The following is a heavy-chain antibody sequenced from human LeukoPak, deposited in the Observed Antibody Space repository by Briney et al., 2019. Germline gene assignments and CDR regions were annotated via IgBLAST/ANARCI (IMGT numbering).Heavy chain of an antibody. J-gene: IGHJ4*02. D-gene: IGHD4-17*01. CDR1: GGSISSGDYY. CDR2: IYYSGST. CDR3: ARVGMTTVTSFDY. Sequence: SQTLSLTCTVSGGSISSGDYYWSWIRQPPGKGLEWIGYIYYSGSTYYNPSLESRVTISVDTSKNQFSLKLSSVTAADTAVYYCARVGMTTVTSFDYWGQGTLVTVSS. V-gene: IGHV4-30-4*01.